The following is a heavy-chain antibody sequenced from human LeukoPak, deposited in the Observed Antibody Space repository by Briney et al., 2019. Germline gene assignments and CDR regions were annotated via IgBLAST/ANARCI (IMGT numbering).Heavy chain of an antibody. D-gene: IGHD4-17*01. CDR1: GYTFTYYY. CDR2: INPSGGST. CDR3: ARGGAVRDGNFDI. Sequence: ASVKVSCKASGYTFTYYYLHWVRQAPGQGLEWMGLINPSGGSTSYAQKFQGRVTMTRDMSTRTVYMELSSLRSEDTAVYYCARGGAVRDGNFDIWGQGTMVTVSS. V-gene: IGHV1-46*01. J-gene: IGHJ3*02.